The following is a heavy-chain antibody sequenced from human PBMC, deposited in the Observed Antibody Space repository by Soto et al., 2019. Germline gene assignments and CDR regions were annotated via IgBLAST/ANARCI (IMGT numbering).Heavy chain of an antibody. V-gene: IGHV4-59*01. J-gene: IGHJ6*03. CDR3: ARVGGDIVVVPAALAPYYYYYYMDV. D-gene: IGHD2-2*01. Sequence: SETLSLTCTVSGGSISSYYWSWIRQPPGKGLEWIGYIYYSGSTNYNPSLKSRVTISVDTSKNQFSLKLSSVTAADTAVYYCARVGGDIVVVPAALAPYYYYYYMDVWGKGTTVTVSS. CDR1: GGSISSYY. CDR2: IYYSGST.